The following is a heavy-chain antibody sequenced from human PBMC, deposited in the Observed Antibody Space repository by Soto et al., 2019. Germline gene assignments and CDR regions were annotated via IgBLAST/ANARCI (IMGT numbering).Heavy chain of an antibody. J-gene: IGHJ4*02. CDR2: IYYSGST. CDR3: ARENDLGSYYFDH. Sequence: PSETLCHTYTVAGGYSSGYGGSWIRQSPGKGLEWIGYIYYSGSTNYNPSLKSRVTMSLDTSKNQFSLKLSSVTAADTAIYYCARENDLGSYYFDHWGQGTLVTLPS. D-gene: IGHD3-16*01. V-gene: IGHV4-59*01. CDR1: GGYSSGYG.